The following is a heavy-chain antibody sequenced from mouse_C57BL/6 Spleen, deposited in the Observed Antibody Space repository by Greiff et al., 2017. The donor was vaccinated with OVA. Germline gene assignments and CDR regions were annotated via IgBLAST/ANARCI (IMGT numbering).Heavy chain of an antibody. V-gene: IGHV1-26*01. D-gene: IGHD1-1*01. CDR2: INPNNGGT. J-gene: IGHJ4*01. CDR3: VYGSSLDY. Sequence: VQLQQSGPELVKPGASVKISCKASGYTFTDYYMNWVKQSHGKSLEWIGDINPNNGGTSYNEKFKGKATLTVDKSSSTAYLELRSLTSEDSAVYYCVYGSSLDYWGQGTSVTVSA. CDR1: GYTFTDYY.